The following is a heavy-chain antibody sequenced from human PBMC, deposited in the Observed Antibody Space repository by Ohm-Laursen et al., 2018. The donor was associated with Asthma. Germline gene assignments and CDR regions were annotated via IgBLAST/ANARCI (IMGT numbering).Heavy chain of an antibody. CDR1: GFTFSSYA. D-gene: IGHD3-22*01. Sequence: SLRLSCTASGFTFSSYAMSWVRQAPGKGLEWVSAISGGGDNTNYADSVKGRSTISRDESKNTLFLQMNGLRAEDTALYYCAKGDLGWYGNSAYSHWGQGTLVTVSS. J-gene: IGHJ4*02. CDR3: AKGDLGWYGNSAYSH. CDR2: ISGGGDNT. V-gene: IGHV3-23*01.